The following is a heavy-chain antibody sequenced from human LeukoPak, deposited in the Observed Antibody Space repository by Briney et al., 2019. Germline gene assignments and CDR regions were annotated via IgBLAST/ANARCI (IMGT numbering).Heavy chain of an antibody. Sequence: GGSLRLSCATSGFTFSSYAMSWLRQGPGKGLEWVSSLSGSVRTTYYADSVKGRFTISRDNSKNTLYLQMSSLRGEDTAVYYCAKVSSGWSLDYWGQGTLVTVSS. CDR1: GFTFSSYA. J-gene: IGHJ4*02. CDR3: AKVSSGWSLDY. D-gene: IGHD6-19*01. CDR2: LSGSVRTT. V-gene: IGHV3-23*01.